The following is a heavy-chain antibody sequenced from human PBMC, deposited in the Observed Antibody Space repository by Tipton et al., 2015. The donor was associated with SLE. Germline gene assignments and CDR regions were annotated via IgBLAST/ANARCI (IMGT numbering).Heavy chain of an antibody. V-gene: IGHV4-34*01. CDR3: VRERKYVVRFRELVAPDL. CDR1: GGSLSGYA. Sequence: TLSLTCAVNGGSLSGYAWSWIRQTPGEGLEWIGEINHTGGTNYNPSLESRVTMSVDTSKNQFSLKLSSVTAADTAMYYCVRERKYVVRFRELVAPDLWGQGTAITVSS. J-gene: IGHJ3*01. D-gene: IGHD1-26*01. CDR2: INHTGGT.